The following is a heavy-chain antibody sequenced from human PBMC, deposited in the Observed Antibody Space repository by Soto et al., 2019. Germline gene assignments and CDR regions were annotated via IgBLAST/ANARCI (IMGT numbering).Heavy chain of an antibody. D-gene: IGHD4-17*01. Sequence: QVQLVESGGGVVQPGRSLRLSCAASGFTFSSYGMHWVRQAPGKGLEWVAVISYDGSNKYYADSVKGRFTISRDNSKNKLYLQMNSLRAEDTAVYYCAKDPLTTVVTPAWYFDLWGRGTLVTVSS. CDR3: AKDPLTTVVTPAWYFDL. J-gene: IGHJ2*01. CDR2: ISYDGSNK. V-gene: IGHV3-30*18. CDR1: GFTFSSYG.